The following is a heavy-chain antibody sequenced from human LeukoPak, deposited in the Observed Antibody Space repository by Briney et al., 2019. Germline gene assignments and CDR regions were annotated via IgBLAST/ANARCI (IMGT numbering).Heavy chain of an antibody. CDR3: ARESYNSGWYHNNWFDP. Sequence: SSETLSLTRNVSGGSIRSYYWSWIRQPPGKGLEWIGYIYYSGSTNYNPSLKSRVTISVDTSKNQFSLKLSSVTAADTAVYYCARESYNSGWYHNNWFDPWGQGTLVTVSS. D-gene: IGHD6-19*01. J-gene: IGHJ5*02. V-gene: IGHV4-59*01. CDR1: GGSIRSYY. CDR2: IYYSGST.